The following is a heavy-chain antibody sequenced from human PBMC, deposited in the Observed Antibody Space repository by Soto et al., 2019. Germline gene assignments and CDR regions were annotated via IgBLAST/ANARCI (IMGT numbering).Heavy chain of an antibody. CDR2: INHSGST. CDR3: ARGRKYPNWVDP. D-gene: IGHD6-6*01. Sequence: SRTLSLTCAVYGGSFSGYYWSWIGQPPGKGLEWIGEINHSGSTNYNPSLKSRVTISVDTSKNQFSLKLSSVTAADTAVYYCARGRKYPNWVDPWGQGTLVPVS. J-gene: IGHJ5*02. V-gene: IGHV4-34*01. CDR1: GGSFSGYY.